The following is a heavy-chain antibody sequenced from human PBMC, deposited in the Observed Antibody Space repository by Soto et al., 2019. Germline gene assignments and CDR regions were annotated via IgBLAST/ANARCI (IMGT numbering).Heavy chain of an antibody. V-gene: IGHV4-59*01. D-gene: IGHD3-10*01. CDR3: ARSHSFDGSIYHYYFDF. Sequence: XESLSLPWTVACGSISTSEWGWIRQPPGGTLEWIGCIYASGATTYNPSLESRVTMSVDMPNNEFSLELTSLTAADTAVYYCARSHSFDGSIYHYYFDFWGQGTLVTVSS. J-gene: IGHJ4*02. CDR1: CGSISTSE. CDR2: IYASGAT.